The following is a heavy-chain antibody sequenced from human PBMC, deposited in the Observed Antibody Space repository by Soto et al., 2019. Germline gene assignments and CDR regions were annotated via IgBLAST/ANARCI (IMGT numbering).Heavy chain of an antibody. CDR1: GYTFTSYA. CDR3: ARDPGYSYGYN. Sequence: GASVKVSGTASGYTFTSYAMHCVRQAPGQRLEWPGRINAGDGKTQYSQKFQDRVTITRDTSATTAYMELSSLRSEDTAVYYCARDPGYSYGYNWGQGTMVTVPQ. D-gene: IGHD5-18*01. V-gene: IGHV1-3*01. J-gene: IGHJ4*02. CDR2: INAGDGKT.